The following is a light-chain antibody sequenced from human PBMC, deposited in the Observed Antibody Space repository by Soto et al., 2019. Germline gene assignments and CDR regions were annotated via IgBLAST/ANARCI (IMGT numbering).Light chain of an antibody. CDR3: QQAKGFPWT. V-gene: IGKV1-12*01. J-gene: IGKJ1*01. Sequence: DIQMTQSPSSVSASVGDRVTITCRASQDISSWLAWYQQKPGKAPKLLIYAASSLQSGVPSRFSGSGSGPDFTLTIISLQPEDVATYYCQQAKGFPWTFGQGTKVDIK. CDR2: AAS. CDR1: QDISSW.